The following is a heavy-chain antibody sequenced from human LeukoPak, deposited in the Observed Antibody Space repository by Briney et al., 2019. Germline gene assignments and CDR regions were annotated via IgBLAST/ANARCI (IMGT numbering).Heavy chain of an antibody. CDR2: IYYSGST. J-gene: IGHJ4*02. Sequence: SETLSLSCTVSGGSISSYYWSWIRQPPGKGLEWIAYIYYSGSTNYNPSLKSRVTILVDTSKNQFSLKLSSVTAADTAVYYCARDRHYDSSGYYSGYFDYWGQGTLVTVSS. D-gene: IGHD3-22*01. CDR3: ARDRHYDSSGYYSGYFDY. CDR1: GGSISSYY. V-gene: IGHV4-59*01.